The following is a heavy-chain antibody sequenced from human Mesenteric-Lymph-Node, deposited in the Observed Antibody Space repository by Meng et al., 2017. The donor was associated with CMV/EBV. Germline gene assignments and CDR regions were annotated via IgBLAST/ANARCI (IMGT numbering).Heavy chain of an antibody. CDR3: ARGGGCSSTSCYWGSDYDY. CDR1: GFTFGDYA. J-gene: IGHJ4*02. CDR2: ISSSSSYI. V-gene: IGHV3-21*01. D-gene: IGHD2-2*01. Sequence: GGSLRLSCTASGFTFGDYAMSWVRQAPGKGLEWVSSISSSSSYIYYADSVKGRFTISRDNAKNSLYLQMNSLRAEDTAVYYCARGGGCSSTSCYWGSDYDYWGQGTLVTVSS.